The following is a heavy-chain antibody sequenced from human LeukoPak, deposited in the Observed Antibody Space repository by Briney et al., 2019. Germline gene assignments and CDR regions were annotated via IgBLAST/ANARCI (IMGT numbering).Heavy chain of an antibody. CDR3: AKDRRNSRSDPYYYMDV. CDR2: IWHDGSQK. J-gene: IGHJ6*03. V-gene: IGHV3-33*06. Sequence: GGSLRLSCAASGFILGDSAMHWVRQPPGKGLEWVAVIWHDGSQKYYVDSAKGRFTISRDNSKNTLYLVINSLRAEDTAVYYCAKDRRNSRSDPYYYMDVWGKGTTVTVSS. CDR1: GFILGDSA. D-gene: IGHD3-10*01.